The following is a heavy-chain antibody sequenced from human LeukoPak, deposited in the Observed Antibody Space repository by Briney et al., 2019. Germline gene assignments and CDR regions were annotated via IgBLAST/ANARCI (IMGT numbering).Heavy chain of an antibody. V-gene: IGHV3-9*01. CDR3: AKDRPVATTLHHFDH. J-gene: IGHJ4*02. D-gene: IGHD1-26*01. CDR2: ISWDGNKV. Sequence: GGSLRLSCVVSGFSFDDYAMHWVQQGPGKALEWVSVISWDGNKVAYADSVKGRFTISRDNAKNSLYLQMTSLRPEDTAFYYCAKDRPVATTLHHFDHWGLGTLVTVSS. CDR1: GFSFDDYA.